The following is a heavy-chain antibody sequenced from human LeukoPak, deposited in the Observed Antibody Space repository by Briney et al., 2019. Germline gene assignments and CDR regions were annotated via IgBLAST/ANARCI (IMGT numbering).Heavy chain of an antibody. V-gene: IGHV3-23*01. CDR3: AKDPLSYYGSGSYYNFADY. CDR1: GFTFSSYA. CDR2: ISGSGGST. J-gene: IGHJ4*02. D-gene: IGHD3-10*01. Sequence: GGSLRLSCAATGFTFSSYAMSWVRQAPGKGLEWVSAISGSGGSTYYADSVKGRFTMSRDNSKNTLYLQMNSLRAEDTAVYYCAKDPLSYYGSGSYYNFADYWGQGTLVTVSS.